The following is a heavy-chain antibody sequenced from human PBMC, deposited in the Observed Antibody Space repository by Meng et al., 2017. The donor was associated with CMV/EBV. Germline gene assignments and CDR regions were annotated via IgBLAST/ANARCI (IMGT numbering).Heavy chain of an antibody. CDR1: GYTFTSYD. V-gene: IGHV1-8*03. CDR3: AMSITIFGVVTHYYYYYGMDV. D-gene: IGHD3-3*01. Sequence: ASVKVSCKASGYTFTSYDINWVRQATGQGLEWMGWMNPNSGHTDYAQKFQGRVTITRNTSISTAYMELSSLRSEDTAVYYCAMSITIFGVVTHYYYYYGMDVWGQGTTVTVSS. J-gene: IGHJ6*02. CDR2: MNPNSGHT.